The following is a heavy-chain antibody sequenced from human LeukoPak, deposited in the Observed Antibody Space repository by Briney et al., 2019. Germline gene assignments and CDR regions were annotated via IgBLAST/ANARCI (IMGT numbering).Heavy chain of an antibody. D-gene: IGHD3-10*01. CDR3: ARVGGSGSYYPYDY. CDR2: ISYDGSNK. V-gene: IGHV3-30-3*01. CDR1: GFTFSSYA. J-gene: IGHJ4*02. Sequence: GGSLRLSCAASGFTFSSYAMHWVRQAPGKGLEWVAVISYDGSNKYYADSVKGRFTISRDNSKNTLYLQMNSLRAEDTAVYYCARVGGSGSYYPYDYWGQGTLVTVSS.